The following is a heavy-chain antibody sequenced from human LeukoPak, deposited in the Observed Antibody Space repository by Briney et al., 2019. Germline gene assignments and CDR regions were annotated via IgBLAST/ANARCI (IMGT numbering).Heavy chain of an antibody. Sequence: GALRFSCVASGFIFSNSGTHWVRQAPGKGLEWVSFISYDGSKKYYVDSVKGRFIISRDNSKNTLYLQMNSLRAEDTAVYYCAKDLHGDYEGDLDYWGQGTLVTVSS. CDR1: GFIFSNSG. CDR2: ISYDGSKK. J-gene: IGHJ4*02. D-gene: IGHD4-17*01. V-gene: IGHV3-30*18. CDR3: AKDLHGDYEGDLDY.